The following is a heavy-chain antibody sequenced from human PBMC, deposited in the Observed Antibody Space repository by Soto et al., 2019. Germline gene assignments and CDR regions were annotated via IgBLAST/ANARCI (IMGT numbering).Heavy chain of an antibody. D-gene: IGHD1-1*01. CDR2: ISERGDTT. J-gene: IGHJ4*02. Sequence: LRLSCAASGFTISRNAMYWVRQAPGKGLEWVSGISERGDTTHYADSVKGRFTISRDTSKNTLYLQLNALRADDTAVYYCAKDKPGTTCFDYWGQGTLVTVSS. CDR3: AKDKPGTTCFDY. V-gene: IGHV3-23*01. CDR1: GFTISRNA.